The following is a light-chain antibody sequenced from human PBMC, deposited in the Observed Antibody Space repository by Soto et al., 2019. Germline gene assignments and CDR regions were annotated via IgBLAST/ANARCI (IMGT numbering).Light chain of an antibody. Sequence: QSALTQPPSASGSPGQSVTISCTGCSSDIGCYNFVSWYQQYPGKAPKLIIYEVNKRPSGVPHRFSGSKSGSTASLTVSGLPDEEAADYFCTSSTRASAFGFGGGTKLTVL. V-gene: IGLV2-8*01. CDR3: TSSTRASAFG. J-gene: IGLJ2*01. CDR2: EVN. CDR1: SSDIGCYNF.